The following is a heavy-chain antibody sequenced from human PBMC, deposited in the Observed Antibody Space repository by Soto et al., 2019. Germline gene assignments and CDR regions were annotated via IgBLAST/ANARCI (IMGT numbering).Heavy chain of an antibody. CDR3: ARARHYYDFWNGYFRAYSGRPDNWFDP. V-gene: IGHV1-8*01. CDR1: GYTFTSYD. Sequence: GASVKVSCKASGYTFTSYDINWVRQATGQGLEWMGWMNPNSGNTGYAQKFQGRVTMTRNTSISTAYMELSSLRSEDTAVYYCARARHYYDFWNGYFRAYSGRPDNWFDPWGQGTLVTVSS. D-gene: IGHD3-3*01. J-gene: IGHJ5*02. CDR2: MNPNSGNT.